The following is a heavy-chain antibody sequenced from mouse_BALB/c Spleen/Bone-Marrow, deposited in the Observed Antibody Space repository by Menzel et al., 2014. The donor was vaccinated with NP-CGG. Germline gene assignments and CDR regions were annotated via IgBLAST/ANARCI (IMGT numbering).Heavy chain of an antibody. CDR2: INPYNDDT. V-gene: IGHV1-14*01. D-gene: IGHD2-2*01. CDR3: ARSLYGYDWYFDV. J-gene: IGHJ1*01. Sequence: EVQLQQSGPELVKPGASVKMSCKASGYTFTSYVVHWVNKKPGQGLEWIGNINPYNDDTTYNEKFKGKATLTSDKSSSTAYMELSSLTSEDSAVYYCARSLYGYDWYFDVWGAGTTVTVSS. CDR1: GYTFTSYV.